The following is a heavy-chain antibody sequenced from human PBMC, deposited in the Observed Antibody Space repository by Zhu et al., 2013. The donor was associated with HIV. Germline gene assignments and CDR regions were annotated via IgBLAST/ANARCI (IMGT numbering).Heavy chain of an antibody. CDR2: INPNSGGT. CDR3: ARDGGPYDVLTGYSTQNWFDP. CDR1: GYTFSGYF. J-gene: IGHJ5*02. V-gene: IGHV1-2*04. Sequence: QVQLVQSGAEVKKPGASVKVSCKASGYTFSGYFIHWVRQAPGQGLEWMGWINPNSGGTNYAQKFQGWVKLTRDTSISTAYLGLSRVTSDDTAVYYCARDGGPYDVLTGYSTQNWFDPWGQGTLVTVSS. D-gene: IGHD3-9*01.